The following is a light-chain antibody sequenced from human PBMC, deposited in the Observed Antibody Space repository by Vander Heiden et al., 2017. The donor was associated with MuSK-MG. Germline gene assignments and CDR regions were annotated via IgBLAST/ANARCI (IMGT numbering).Light chain of an antibody. CDR3: QHYGSSPYP. Sequence: EMVLTQSPGTLSLSPGERATLSCSASQSVNSNYLAWYQQKPGQAPRLLIYGASSRATGIPDSFSGSGSGTDFTLTISGLEPEDFAMYYCQHYGSSPYPFGQGTKLDIK. CDR1: QSVNSNY. V-gene: IGKV3-20*01. J-gene: IGKJ2*01. CDR2: GAS.